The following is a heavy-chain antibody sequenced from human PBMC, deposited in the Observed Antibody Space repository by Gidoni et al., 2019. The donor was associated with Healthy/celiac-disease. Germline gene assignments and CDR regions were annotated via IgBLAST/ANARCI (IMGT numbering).Heavy chain of an antibody. CDR2: ISSSRSTI. V-gene: IGHV3-48*01. Sequence: EVQLVESGGGLVKPGGSLRLSCAASGFTFSIYRMNWVRQAPGKGLEWFSYISSSRSTIYYADSVKGRFTISRDNAKNSLYLQRNSLRAEDTAVYYCARDLITMVRGVIMAGGGYWGQGTLVTVSS. CDR1: GFTFSIYR. J-gene: IGHJ4*02. CDR3: ARDLITMVRGVIMAGGGY. D-gene: IGHD3-10*01.